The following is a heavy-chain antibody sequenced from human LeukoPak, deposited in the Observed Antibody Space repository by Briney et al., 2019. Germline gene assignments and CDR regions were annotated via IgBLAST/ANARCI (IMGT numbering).Heavy chain of an antibody. Sequence: GESLKISCKGSGYSFTTYWIGWVRQMPGKGLEWMGIIYPGDSDTRYSPSFQGQVTISADKSISTAYLQWSSLKASDTAMYYCARQGKDGSWYFDAFDIWGQGAMVTVSS. D-gene: IGHD6-13*01. CDR2: IYPGDSDT. J-gene: IGHJ3*02. V-gene: IGHV5-51*01. CDR3: ARQGKDGSWYFDAFDI. CDR1: GYSFTTYW.